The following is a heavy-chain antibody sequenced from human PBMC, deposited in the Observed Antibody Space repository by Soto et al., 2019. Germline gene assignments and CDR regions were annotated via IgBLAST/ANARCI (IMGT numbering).Heavy chain of an antibody. D-gene: IGHD3-3*02. CDR3: AGEGRLAASIFHNWFDP. V-gene: IGHV6-1*01. J-gene: IGHJ5*02. CDR2: TYYRSKWFN. Sequence: PSQTLSLTCAISGDSVSNNSAAWNWIRQSPSRGLEWLGRTYYRSKWFNNYALSVKGRITINPDTSKNQFSLQLNSVTPEDTAVYYCAGEGRLAASIFHNWFDPWGQGTLVTVSS. CDR1: GDSVSNNSAA.